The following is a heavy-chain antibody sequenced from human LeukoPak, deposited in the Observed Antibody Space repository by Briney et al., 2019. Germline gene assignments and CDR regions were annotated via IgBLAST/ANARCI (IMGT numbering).Heavy chain of an antibody. CDR3: ARNGGYCSSTSCRAMGWFDP. CDR1: GYTFGSYG. V-gene: IGHV1-18*01. Sequence: ASVKVSCKASGYTFGSYGISWVRQAPGQGLEWMGWISVYNGNTNYAQKFQGRVTMTTDTSTSTAHMELRTLSSDDTAVYYCARNGGYCSSTSCRAMGWFDPWGQGTLVTVSS. J-gene: IGHJ5*02. CDR2: ISVYNGNT. D-gene: IGHD2-2*01.